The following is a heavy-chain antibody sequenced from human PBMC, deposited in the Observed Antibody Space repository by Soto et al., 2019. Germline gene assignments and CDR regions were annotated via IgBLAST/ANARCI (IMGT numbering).Heavy chain of an antibody. J-gene: IGHJ5*02. D-gene: IGHD4-17*01. CDR3: AREGNTVTTHWFDP. CDR1: SGSISPYY. V-gene: IGHV4-59*01. Sequence: SETLSLTCTVSSGSISPYYWSWIRQPPGKGLEWIGYIYYSGSTNYNPSLKSRVTISVDTSKNQFSLKLSSVTAADTAVYYCAREGNTVTTHWFDPWGQGTLVTVSS. CDR2: IYYSGST.